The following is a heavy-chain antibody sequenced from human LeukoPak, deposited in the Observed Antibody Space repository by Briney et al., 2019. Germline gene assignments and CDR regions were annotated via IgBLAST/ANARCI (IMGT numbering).Heavy chain of an antibody. CDR1: GASVDSPSW. V-gene: IGHV4-4*02. D-gene: IGHD1-14*01. J-gene: IGHJ4*02. Sequence: SGTLSVTFAVSGASVDSPSWWSWVRQPPGQGLEWIGEIYRNGAANYKPSLKSRVTMSIDTSKNYFSLKLTSVTAADTAVYYCAYNRNFALDNWGQGTLVTVSS. CDR3: AYNRNFALDN. CDR2: IYRNGAA.